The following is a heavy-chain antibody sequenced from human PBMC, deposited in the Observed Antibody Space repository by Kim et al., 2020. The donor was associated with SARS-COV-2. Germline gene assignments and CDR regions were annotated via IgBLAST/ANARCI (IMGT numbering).Heavy chain of an antibody. J-gene: IGHJ5*02. V-gene: IGHV3-74*01. CDR1: GFTLSSYW. D-gene: IGHD3-10*01. CDR2: INSDGSTT. CDR3: ASHLGRGVPFDP. Sequence: GGSLRLSCAASGFTLSSYWMHWVRQAPGKGLVWVSRINSDGSTTTYADSVKGRFTISRDNAKNTLYLQMNSLRAEDTAVYYCASHLGRGVPFDPWGQGTLVSVSS.